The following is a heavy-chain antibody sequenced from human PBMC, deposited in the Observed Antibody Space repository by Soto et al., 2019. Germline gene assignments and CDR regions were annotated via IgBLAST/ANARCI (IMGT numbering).Heavy chain of an antibody. CDR2: IYATGTT. J-gene: IGHJ1*01. CDR3: ARETGENWTYEAH. V-gene: IGHV4-4*07. Sequence: SETLSLTCTVSGASISGFYWSWIRKSAGKGLEWIGRIYATGTTDYNPSLKSRVTMSIDTSRNHFSLNLQSATAADTALYYCARETGENWTYEAHWGPGTLVTVSS. CDR1: GASISGFY. D-gene: IGHD1-7*01.